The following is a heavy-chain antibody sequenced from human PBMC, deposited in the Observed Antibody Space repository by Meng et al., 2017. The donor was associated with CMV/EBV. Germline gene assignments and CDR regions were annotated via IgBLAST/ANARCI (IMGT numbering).Heavy chain of an antibody. V-gene: IGHV1-18*01. CDR2: ISDYNNNT. J-gene: IGHJ4*02. Sequence: SGYNFTSYGISWVRQEPGRGLEWMEWISDYNNNTSYAQKLQGRVTMNTETSTSTAYMELRSLRSDDTAVYYCARSSIWSGYKTLDYWGQGTLVTVSS. CDR1: GYNFTSYG. D-gene: IGHD3-3*01. CDR3: ARSSIWSGYKTLDY.